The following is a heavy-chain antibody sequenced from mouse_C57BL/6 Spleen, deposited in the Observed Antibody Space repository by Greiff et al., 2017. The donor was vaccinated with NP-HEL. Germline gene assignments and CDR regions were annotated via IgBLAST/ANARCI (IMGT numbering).Heavy chain of an antibody. CDR2: INPNNGGT. V-gene: IGHV1-26*01. J-gene: IGHJ2*01. D-gene: IGHD1-1*01. Sequence: EVQLQQSGPELVKPGASVKISCKASGYTFTDYYMNWVKQSHGKSLEWIGDINPNNGGTSYNQKFKGKATLTVDKSSSTAYMELRSLTSEDSAVYYCARSATTVVGGYFDYWGQGTTLTVSS. CDR1: GYTFTDYY. CDR3: ARSATTVVGGYFDY.